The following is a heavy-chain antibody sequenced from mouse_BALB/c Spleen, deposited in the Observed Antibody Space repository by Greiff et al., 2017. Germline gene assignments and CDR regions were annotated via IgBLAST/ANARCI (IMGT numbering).Heavy chain of an antibody. D-gene: IGHD2-2*01. CDR2: INSNGGST. J-gene: IGHJ2*01. Sequence: EVMLVESGGGLVQPGGSLKLSCAASGFTFSSYGMSWVRQTPDKRLELVATINSNGGSTYYPDSVKGRFTISRDNAKNTLYLQMSSLKSEDTAVYYCARDAVWLRRAFDYWGQGTTLTVSS. CDR3: ARDAVWLRRAFDY. CDR1: GFTFSSYG. V-gene: IGHV5-6-3*01.